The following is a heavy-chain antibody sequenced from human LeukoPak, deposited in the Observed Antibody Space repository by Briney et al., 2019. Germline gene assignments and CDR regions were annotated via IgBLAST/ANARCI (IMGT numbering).Heavy chain of an antibody. V-gene: IGHV3-72*01. CDR2: IRNKANSYTT. CDR1: GFTFSDHY. D-gene: IGHD3-10*01. J-gene: IGHJ4*02. CDR3: ARGSGSNRPYFDY. Sequence: PGGSLRLSCVASGFTFSDHYMDWVRQAPGKGLEWVGRIRNKANSYTTYFAAFVKGRFTISRDDSKSSLFLQMNSLKIEDTAVYYCARGSGSNRPYFDYWGQGTLATVSS.